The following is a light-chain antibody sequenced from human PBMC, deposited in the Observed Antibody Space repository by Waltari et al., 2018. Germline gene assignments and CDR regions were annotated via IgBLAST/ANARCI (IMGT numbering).Light chain of an antibody. Sequence: QSAPTQPASVSGSPGQSITISCTGPRRDIGSYDLGSWYQQHPGKAPKLMIYEVTKRPSGVSTRFSGSKSGNTASLTISGLQADDEADYYCYSYANGRVFGGGTKLTVL. CDR2: EVT. CDR3: YSYANGRV. CDR1: RRDIGSYDL. V-gene: IGLV2-23*02. J-gene: IGLJ3*02.